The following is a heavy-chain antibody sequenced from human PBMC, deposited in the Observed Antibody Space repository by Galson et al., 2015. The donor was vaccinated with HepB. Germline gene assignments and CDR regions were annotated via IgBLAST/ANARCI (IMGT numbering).Heavy chain of an antibody. V-gene: IGHV7-4-1*02. J-gene: IGHJ2*01. Sequence: SVKVSCKASGYTFTSYAMNWVRQAPGQGLEWMGWINTNTGNPTYAQGFTGRFVFSLDTSVSTAYLQISSLKAEDTAVYYCARVRGGSGYSVKSRNWYFDLWGRGTLVTVSS. D-gene: IGHD3-22*01. CDR1: GYTFTSYA. CDR2: INTNTGNP. CDR3: ARVRGGSGYSVKSRNWYFDL.